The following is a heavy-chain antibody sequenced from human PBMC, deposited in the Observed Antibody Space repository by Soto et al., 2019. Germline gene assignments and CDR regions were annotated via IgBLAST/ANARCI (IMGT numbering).Heavy chain of an antibody. Sequence: GGSLRLSCAASGFTFGTYAMHWVRQAPGKGLEWVAGIWYDGRIENYADSVKGRFSISRDNSKSTVSLHMNSLRVEDTAIYYCARYHCGGQSACDYWGQGTLVTVYS. V-gene: IGHV3-33*01. CDR3: ARYHCGGQSACDY. CDR2: IWYDGRIE. D-gene: IGHD2-21*01. J-gene: IGHJ4*02. CDR1: GFTFGTYA.